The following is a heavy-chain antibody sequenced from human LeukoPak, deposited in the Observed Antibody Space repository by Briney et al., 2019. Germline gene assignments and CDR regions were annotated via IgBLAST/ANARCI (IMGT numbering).Heavy chain of an antibody. J-gene: IGHJ4*02. Sequence: PSETLSLTCTVSGNSISTYYWSWIRQPPGKGLEWIGTVYYSGITYYNPSLKSRVTISVDTSKNQFSLKLTSVTAADTAVYYCARLVGGTYEGGFDYWGQGALVTVSS. CDR3: ARLVGGTYEGGFDY. V-gene: IGHV4-59*04. CDR2: VYYSGIT. CDR1: GNSISTYY. D-gene: IGHD1-1*01.